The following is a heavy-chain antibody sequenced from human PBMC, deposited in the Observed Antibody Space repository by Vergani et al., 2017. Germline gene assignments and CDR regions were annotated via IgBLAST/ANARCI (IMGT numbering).Heavy chain of an antibody. CDR1: GFTFSSYW. V-gene: IGHV3-15*07. Sequence: EVQLVESGGGLVQPGGSLRLSCAASGFTFSSYWMHWVRQAPGKGLVWVSRIKSINDDGTTDYGAPVKGRFTISRDDSKNTLYLQMNSLKAEDTAVYYCTTDYGDYVDAFDIWGQGTMVTVSS. D-gene: IGHD4-17*01. CDR2: IKSINDDGTT. J-gene: IGHJ3*02. CDR3: TTDYGDYVDAFDI.